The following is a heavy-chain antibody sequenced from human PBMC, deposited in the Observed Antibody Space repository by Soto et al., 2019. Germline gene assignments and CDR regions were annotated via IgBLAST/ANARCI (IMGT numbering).Heavy chain of an antibody. Sequence: EVQLVQSGAEVKTSGESLKISCKGSGYSFTNYWIGWVRQMPGKGMEWMGIIYPGDSDTRYSPSFQGQVTISADKSITTAYLQWSSLKASDTAMYYCARLHPQQAFDYWGQGTLVTVSS. D-gene: IGHD6-13*01. CDR1: GYSFTNYW. J-gene: IGHJ4*02. CDR3: ARLHPQQAFDY. CDR2: IYPGDSDT. V-gene: IGHV5-51*01.